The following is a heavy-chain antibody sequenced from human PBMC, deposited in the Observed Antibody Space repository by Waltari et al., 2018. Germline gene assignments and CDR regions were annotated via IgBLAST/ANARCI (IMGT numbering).Heavy chain of an antibody. CDR1: GLTFSNYA. D-gene: IGHD1-1*01. V-gene: IGHV3-23*01. Sequence: EVQLLESGGGLVQPGGSLRLSCAASGLTFSNYAMSWVRRAPGEGLDWGSGISGSGGSTDYADSVKGRFTISRDNANNTLYLQMNSLRDEDTAVYYCATSGPTGHYYFDYWGQGTLVTVSS. J-gene: IGHJ4*02. CDR2: ISGSGGST. CDR3: ATSGPTGHYYFDY.